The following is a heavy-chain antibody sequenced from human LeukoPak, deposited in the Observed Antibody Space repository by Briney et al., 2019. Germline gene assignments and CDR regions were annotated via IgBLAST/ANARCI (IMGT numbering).Heavy chain of an antibody. J-gene: IGHJ6*02. Sequence: SETLSLTCTVSGGSISSYYWSWIRQPPGKGLEWIGYIYYSGSTNYNPSLKSRVTISVDTSKNQFSLKLSSVTAADTAVYYCARSLSYYYYGMDVWGQGTTVTVSS. V-gene: IGHV4-59*01. CDR1: GGSISSYY. CDR3: ARSLSYYYYGMDV. CDR2: IYYSGST.